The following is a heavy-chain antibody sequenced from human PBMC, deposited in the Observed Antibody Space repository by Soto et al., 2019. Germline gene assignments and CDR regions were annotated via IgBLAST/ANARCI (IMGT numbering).Heavy chain of an antibody. J-gene: IGHJ4*02. Sequence: QVQLQQWGAGLLKPSETLSLTCAVYGGSFSGYYWSWIRQPPGKGLEWIGEINHSGSTNYNPSLKSRVTISVDTSKNQFSLKLSSVTAADTAVYYCARVPLYYYGSGSYYNDDYWGQGTLVTVSS. CDR3: ARVPLYYYGSGSYYNDDY. V-gene: IGHV4-34*01. CDR2: INHSGST. CDR1: GGSFSGYY. D-gene: IGHD3-10*01.